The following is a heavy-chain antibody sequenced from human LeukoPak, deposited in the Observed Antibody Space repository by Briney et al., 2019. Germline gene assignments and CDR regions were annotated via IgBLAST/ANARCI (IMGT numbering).Heavy chain of an antibody. Sequence: GESLKISCKGSGYSFTSYWIGWVRQMPGKGLEWMGIIYPGDSDTRYSPSFQGQVTISADKSISTAYLQWSSLKASDTAMYYCARHGFPVGVGSSWSRRRGTYGYFDYWGQGTLVTVSS. J-gene: IGHJ4*02. D-gene: IGHD6-13*01. CDR1: GYSFTSYW. CDR2: IYPGDSDT. CDR3: ARHGFPVGVGSSWSRRRGTYGYFDY. V-gene: IGHV5-51*01.